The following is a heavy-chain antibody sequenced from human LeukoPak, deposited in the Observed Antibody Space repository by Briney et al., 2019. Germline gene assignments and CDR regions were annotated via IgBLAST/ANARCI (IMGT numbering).Heavy chain of an antibody. J-gene: IGHJ4*01. CDR3: ARVGDFDLDCGGDCYPFDH. CDR2: ITSGSSHI. Sequence: GGSLRLSCEASGFTFRTHSMNWVRQAPGKGLEWVSSITSGSSHIYYSDSVKGRFTTSRDNNKNSLFLLMNTLRAEDTAVYYCARVGDFDLDCGGDCYPFDHWGQGTLVTVSS. V-gene: IGHV3-21*01. D-gene: IGHD2-21*02. CDR1: GFTFRTHS.